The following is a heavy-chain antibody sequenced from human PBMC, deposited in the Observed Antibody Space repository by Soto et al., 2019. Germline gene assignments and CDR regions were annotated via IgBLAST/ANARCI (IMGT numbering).Heavy chain of an antibody. CDR3: TTDRDGYNPYYYYGMDV. Sequence: PVGSLRLSCAASGFTFSNAWMSWVRQAPGKGLEWVGRIKSKTDGGTTDYAAPVKGRFTISRDDSKNTLYLQMNSLKTEDTAVYYCTTDRDGYNPYYYYGMDVWGQGTTVTV. D-gene: IGHD5-12*01. CDR2: IKSKTDGGTT. J-gene: IGHJ6*02. CDR1: GFTFSNAW. V-gene: IGHV3-15*01.